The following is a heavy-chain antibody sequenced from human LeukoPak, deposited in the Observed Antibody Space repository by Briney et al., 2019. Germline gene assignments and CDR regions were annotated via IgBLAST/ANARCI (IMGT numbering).Heavy chain of an antibody. J-gene: IGHJ6*03. CDR1: GYTFTGYY. V-gene: IGHV1-69*06. CDR3: ARVVQLWLRNYYYYYMDV. Sequence: SVKVSCKASGYTFTGYYMHWVRQAPGQGLEWMGGIIPIFGTANYAQKFQGRVTITADKSTSTAYMELSSLRSEDTAVYYCARVVQLWLRNYYYYYMDVWGKGTTVTVSS. CDR2: IIPIFGTA. D-gene: IGHD5-18*01.